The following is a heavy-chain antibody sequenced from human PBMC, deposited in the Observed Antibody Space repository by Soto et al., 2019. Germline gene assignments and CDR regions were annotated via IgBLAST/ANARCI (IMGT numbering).Heavy chain of an antibody. V-gene: IGHV1-69*01. CDR1: GGSFRSFA. CDR3: TRARLTATTGVFDY. CDR2: IIPSLGKG. D-gene: IGHD5-18*01. Sequence: LVQSGAEVKKPGSSVKISCKPSGGSFRSFAIDWVRQAPGQGLEWIGGIIPSLGKGSPAQKFQGRVTLTADESTNTAFMQVSSLRSEDTAIYYCTRARLTATTGVFDYWGQGTLVTVSS. J-gene: IGHJ4*02.